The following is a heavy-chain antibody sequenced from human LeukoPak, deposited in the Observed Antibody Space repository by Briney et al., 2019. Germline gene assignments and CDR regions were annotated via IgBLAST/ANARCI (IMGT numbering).Heavy chain of an antibody. Sequence: PGGSLRLSCAASGFTFSSYAMHWVRQAPGKGLEWVAVISYDGSNKYYADSVKGRFTISRDNSKNTLYLQMNSLRAEDTAVYYCARSSDSSGWSFLDYWGQGTLVTVSS. J-gene: IGHJ4*02. D-gene: IGHD6-19*01. V-gene: IGHV3-30*04. CDR3: ARSSDSSGWSFLDY. CDR2: ISYDGSNK. CDR1: GFTFSSYA.